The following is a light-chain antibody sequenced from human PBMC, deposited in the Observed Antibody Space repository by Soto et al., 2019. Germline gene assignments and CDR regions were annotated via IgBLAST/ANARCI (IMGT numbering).Light chain of an antibody. CDR3: QQYGSSPYT. CDR2: GAS. J-gene: IGKJ2*01. CDR1: QSLSNY. Sequence: EIVLTQSPGTLSLSPGERATLSCRASQSLSNYLAWYQQKPGQAPRLLIYGASTRATGIPDTFSGRGSGTDFTLTISRLEPEDFAVYYCQQYGSSPYTFGQGTKVEIK. V-gene: IGKV3-20*01.